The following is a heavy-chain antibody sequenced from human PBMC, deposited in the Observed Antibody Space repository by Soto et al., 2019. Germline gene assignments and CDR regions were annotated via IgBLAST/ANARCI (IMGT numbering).Heavy chain of an antibody. CDR1: GFTFSSYA. D-gene: IGHD5-18*01. CDR2: ISYDGSNK. Sequence: QPGGSLRLSCAASGFTFSSYAMHWVRQAPGKGLEWVAVISYDGSNKYYADSVKGRFTISRDNSKNTLYLQMNSLRAEDTTVYYCASSSLVDTAMVTGEFDYWGQGTLVTVSS. CDR3: ASSSLVDTAMVTGEFDY. J-gene: IGHJ4*02. V-gene: IGHV3-30-3*01.